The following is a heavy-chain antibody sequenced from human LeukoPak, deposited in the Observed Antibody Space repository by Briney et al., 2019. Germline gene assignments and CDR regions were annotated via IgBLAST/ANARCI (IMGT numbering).Heavy chain of an antibody. CDR1: GGSLTTSGMG. CDR3: VHRQSERLIYYFDF. J-gene: IGHJ4*02. CDR2: IYWNDDK. D-gene: IGHD2-8*01. V-gene: IGHV2-5*01. Sequence: ESGPTLVNPTETLTLTCSFSGGSLTTSGMGVGWIRRPPGKALEWLALIYWNDDKRYNPSLNNRLTITKDTSKNQVVLTLINMDPVDTATYLCVHRQSERLIYYFDFWGQGTLVTVSS.